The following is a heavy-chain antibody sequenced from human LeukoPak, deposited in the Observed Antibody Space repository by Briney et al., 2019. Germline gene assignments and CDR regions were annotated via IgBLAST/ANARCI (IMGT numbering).Heavy chain of an antibody. CDR1: GFTFNNHW. J-gene: IGHJ4*02. Sequence: GGSLRLSCAASGFTFNNHWMHWVRQAPGKGLVWVSRINSDGRRTTYADSVKGRFTISRDNAKNTLYLQMNSLRAEDTAVYYCARIGVGGTTRGLYYFDYWGQGTLVTVSS. V-gene: IGHV3-74*01. CDR3: ARIGVGGTTRGLYYFDY. CDR2: INSDGRRT. D-gene: IGHD1-26*01.